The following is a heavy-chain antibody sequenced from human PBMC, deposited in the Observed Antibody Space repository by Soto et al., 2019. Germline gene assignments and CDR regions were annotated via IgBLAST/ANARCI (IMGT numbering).Heavy chain of an antibody. Sequence: XGSLRLSCSAAGFTFSSYGMHWVRQAPGRGLEWVAVISYDGSNKYYADSVKGRFTISRDNSKNTLYLQMNSLRAEDTAVYYCAKDLNFLGYCSSTSCYLFDYWGQGTLVTVSS. D-gene: IGHD2-2*01. CDR2: ISYDGSNK. CDR3: AKDLNFLGYCSSTSCYLFDY. J-gene: IGHJ4*02. CDR1: GFTFSSYG. V-gene: IGHV3-30*18.